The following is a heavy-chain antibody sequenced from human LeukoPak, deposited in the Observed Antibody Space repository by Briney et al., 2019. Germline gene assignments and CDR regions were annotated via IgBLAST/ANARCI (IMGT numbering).Heavy chain of an antibody. D-gene: IGHD1-26*01. Sequence: SETLSLTCTVSGGSISSSTYFWGWIRQPPGKGLEWIGSIFNSGTTYYNPSLKSRVTISVDTSKNQSSLKLNSVTAADTAVYYCARHGSYYFWFDPWGQGTLVTVSS. J-gene: IGHJ5*02. CDR1: GGSISSSTYF. CDR2: IFNSGTT. V-gene: IGHV4-39*01. CDR3: ARHGSYYFWFDP.